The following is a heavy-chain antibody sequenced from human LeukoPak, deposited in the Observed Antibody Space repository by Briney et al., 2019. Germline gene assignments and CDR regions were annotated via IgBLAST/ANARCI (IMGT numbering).Heavy chain of an antibody. D-gene: IGHD5-12*01. CDR1: GYTFTSYG. V-gene: IGHV1-18*01. J-gene: IGHJ6*02. Sequence: GASVKVSCKASGYTFTSYGISWVRQAPGQGLEWMGWISAYNGNTNYAQKLQGRVTMTTDTSTSTAYMELRSLRSDDTAVYYCARRSRGGYRDYYCGMDVWGQGTTVTVSS. CDR3: ARRSRGGYRDYYCGMDV. CDR2: ISAYNGNT.